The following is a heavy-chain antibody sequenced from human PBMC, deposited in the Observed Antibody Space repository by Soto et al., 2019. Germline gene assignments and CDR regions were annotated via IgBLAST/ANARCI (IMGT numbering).Heavy chain of an antibody. D-gene: IGHD6-19*01. Sequence: PSETLSLTCTVSGGSISSSSYYWGWIRQPPGKGLEWIGSIYYSGSTYYNPSLKSRVTISVDTSKNQFSLKLSSVTAADTAVHYCARHGPPIAVAGNAFDDWGQGTLVSGSS. CDR1: GGSISSSSYY. CDR2: IYYSGST. J-gene: IGHJ4*02. CDR3: ARHGPPIAVAGNAFDD. V-gene: IGHV4-39*01.